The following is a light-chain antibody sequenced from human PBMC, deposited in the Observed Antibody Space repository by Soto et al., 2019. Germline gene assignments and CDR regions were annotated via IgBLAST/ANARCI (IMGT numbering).Light chain of an antibody. CDR3: SSYAGSNNFVV. CDR1: SSDVGAYNS. Sequence: QSALTQPASVSGSPGQSITISCTGTSSDVGAYNSVSWYQQYPGKAPKLMMYEVRNRPSGVSDRFSGSKSGNTASLTVSGLLADDEADYYCSSYAGSNNFVVFGGGTKLTVL. V-gene: IGLV2-14*01. J-gene: IGLJ2*01. CDR2: EVR.